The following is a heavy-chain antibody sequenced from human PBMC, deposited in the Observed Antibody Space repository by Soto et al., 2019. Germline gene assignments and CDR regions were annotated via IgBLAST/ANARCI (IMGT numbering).Heavy chain of an antibody. CDR2: IKSKFDGGRI. CDR1: GFTFSGAW. CDR3: TTSVTGTPRAIDY. J-gene: IGHJ4*02. D-gene: IGHD1-7*01. Sequence: EVHLVESGGGPVKPGGSLRISCAASGFTFSGAWMSWVRQAPGKGLEWVGRIKSKFDGGRIDYAASVKGRFSISRDDSTNTLFLQMSSLKTEDTAVYFCTTSVTGTPRAIDYWGEGTLVTVSS. V-gene: IGHV3-15*01.